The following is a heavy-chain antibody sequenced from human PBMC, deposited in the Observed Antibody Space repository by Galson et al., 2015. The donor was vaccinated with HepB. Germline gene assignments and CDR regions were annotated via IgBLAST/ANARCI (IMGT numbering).Heavy chain of an antibody. J-gene: IGHJ4*02. CDR3: AREGIGGNSNPVDY. CDR2: IIPLFGTA. D-gene: IGHD2/OR15-2a*01. Sequence: SVKVSCKASGGTFSTYTFNWVRQAPGQGLEWIGGIIPLFGTANYAQKFQGRVTITADESTSTAYMELSGPRSEDTAVYYCAREGIGGNSNPVDYWGQGTLVTVSS. V-gene: IGHV1-69*13. CDR1: GGTFSTYT.